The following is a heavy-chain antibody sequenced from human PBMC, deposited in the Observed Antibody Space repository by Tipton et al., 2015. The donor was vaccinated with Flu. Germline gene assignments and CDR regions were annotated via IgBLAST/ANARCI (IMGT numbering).Heavy chain of an antibody. D-gene: IGHD3-16*01. J-gene: IGHJ4*02. Sequence: QLVQSGGGLVKPGGYLRLSCAASGFTFSSYEMNWVRQAPGKGLEWVSYIRSSGTATYYADSVKGRFTVSRDNAKNSLYLQMNGLRAEDTAIYYCARGFIRLCDYWGQGTLVSVSS. CDR2: IRSSGTAT. V-gene: IGHV3-48*03. CDR1: GFTFSSYE. CDR3: ARGFIRLCDY.